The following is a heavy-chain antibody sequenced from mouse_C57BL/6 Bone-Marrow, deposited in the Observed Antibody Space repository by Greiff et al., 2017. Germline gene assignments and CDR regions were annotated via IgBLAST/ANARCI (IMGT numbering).Heavy chain of an antibody. CDR1: GFTFSDYY. CDR3: SRHSVPYLYFDV. D-gene: IGHD1-1*01. Sequence: EVKLVESGGGLVQPGGSLKLSCAASGFTFSDYYMYWVRQTPEKRLEWVAYISNGGGSTYYPDTVKGRFTISRDNAKNTLYLQMSRLKSEDTAMYYCSRHSVPYLYFDVWGTGTTVTVSS. J-gene: IGHJ1*03. CDR2: ISNGGGST. V-gene: IGHV5-12*01.